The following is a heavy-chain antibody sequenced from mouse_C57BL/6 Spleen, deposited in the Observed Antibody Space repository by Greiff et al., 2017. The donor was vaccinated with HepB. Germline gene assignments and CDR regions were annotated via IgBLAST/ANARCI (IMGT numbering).Heavy chain of an antibody. D-gene: IGHD1-1*01. Sequence: EVKLQESGPELVKPGASVKISCKASGYSFTDYNMNWVKQSNGKSLEWIGVINPNYGTTSYNQKFKGKATLTVDQSSSTAYMQLNSLTSEDSAVYYCASPSSYEGYFDYWGQGTTLTVSS. V-gene: IGHV1-39*01. J-gene: IGHJ2*01. CDR3: ASPSSYEGYFDY. CDR2: INPNYGTT. CDR1: GYSFTDYN.